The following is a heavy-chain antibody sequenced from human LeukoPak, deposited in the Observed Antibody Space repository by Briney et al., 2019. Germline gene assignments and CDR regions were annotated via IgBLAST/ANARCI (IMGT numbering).Heavy chain of an antibody. CDR3: TTDVTQWLVESPDWYFDL. CDR1: GFSLNNAW. V-gene: IGHV3-15*01. Sequence: PGGSLRLSCEASGFSLNNAWMSWVRQAPGKGLEWVGRIKRKTDGGTTDYAAPVKGRFTISRDESKNRLYLQMKSLKTEDTAVYYCTTDVTQWLVESPDWYFDLWGRGTLVTVSS. D-gene: IGHD6-19*01. J-gene: IGHJ2*01. CDR2: IKRKTDGGTT.